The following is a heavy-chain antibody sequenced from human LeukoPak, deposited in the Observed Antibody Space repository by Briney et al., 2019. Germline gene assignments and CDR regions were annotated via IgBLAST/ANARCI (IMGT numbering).Heavy chain of an antibody. Sequence: SETLSPTCTVSGGSISSSSDYWGWIRQAPGKGLEWIGSIYYHENTYYNSSLKSRVTISVNTSKNQFSLKLNSVTAADTAVYFCARDRVYDSSGFDYWGQGTLVTVSS. CDR3: ARDRVYDSSGFDY. D-gene: IGHD3-22*01. CDR1: GGSISSSSDY. J-gene: IGHJ4*02. V-gene: IGHV4-39*02. CDR2: IYYHENT.